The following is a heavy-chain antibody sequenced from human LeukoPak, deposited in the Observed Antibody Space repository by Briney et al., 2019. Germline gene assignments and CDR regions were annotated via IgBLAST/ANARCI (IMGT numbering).Heavy chain of an antibody. CDR2: ISAYNGNT. J-gene: IGHJ4*02. Sequence: ASVKVSCKASGYTFTSYGISWVRQAPGQGLEWMGWISAYNGNTNYAQKLQGRVTMTTDTSTSTAYMELRSLRSDDTAEYYCARDPTRSDDGAYYFDYWGQGTLVTVSS. CDR3: ARDPTRSDDGAYYFDY. D-gene: IGHD1-1*01. CDR1: GYTFTSYG. V-gene: IGHV1-18*01.